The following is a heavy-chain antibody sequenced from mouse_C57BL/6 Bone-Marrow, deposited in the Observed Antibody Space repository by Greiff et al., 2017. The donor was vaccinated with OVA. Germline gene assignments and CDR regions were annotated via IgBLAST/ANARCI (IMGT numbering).Heavy chain of an antibody. CDR2: IYPRDGST. CDR1: GYTFTDHT. V-gene: IGHV1-78*01. Sequence: VQLQESDAELVKPGASVKISCKVSGYTFTDHTIHWMKQRPEQGLEWIGYIYPRDGSTKYNEKFKGKATLTADKSSSTAYMQLNSLTSEDSAVYFCASTVVAPYYAMDYWGQGTSVTVSS. CDR3: ASTVVAPYYAMDY. J-gene: IGHJ4*01. D-gene: IGHD1-1*01.